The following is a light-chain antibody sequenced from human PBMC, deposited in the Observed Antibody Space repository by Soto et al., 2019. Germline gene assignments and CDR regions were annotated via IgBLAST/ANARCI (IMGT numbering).Light chain of an antibody. J-gene: IGKJ4*01. CDR3: QKYNSAPRAT. Sequence: DIQMTQSPSSLSASVGDRVTITCRASQGISNYLAWYQQKPGKVPKLLIYAASTLQSGVPSRFSGSGSGTDFTLTIRSLQPEDVATYYCQKYNSAPRATFGGGTKVEIK. V-gene: IGKV1-27*01. CDR2: AAS. CDR1: QGISNY.